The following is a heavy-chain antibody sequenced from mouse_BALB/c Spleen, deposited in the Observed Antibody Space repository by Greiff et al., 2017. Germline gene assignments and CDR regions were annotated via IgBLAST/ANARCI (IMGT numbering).Heavy chain of an antibody. Sequence: LVKTGASVKISCKASGYSFTGYYMHWVKQSHGKSLEWIGYISCYNGATSYNQKFKGKATFTVDTSSSTAYMQFNSLTSEDSAVYYCARSGALYGNYEEEYTMDYWGQGTSVTVSS. CDR1: GYSFTGYY. D-gene: IGHD2-1*01. V-gene: IGHV1S34*01. CDR3: ARSGALYGNYEEEYTMDY. CDR2: ISCYNGAT. J-gene: IGHJ4*01.